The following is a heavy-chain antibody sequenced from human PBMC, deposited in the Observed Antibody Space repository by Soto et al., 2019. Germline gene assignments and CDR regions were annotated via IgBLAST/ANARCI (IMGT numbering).Heavy chain of an antibody. D-gene: IGHD1-20*01. CDR3: ARDPRSITGTTSSEDFQH. J-gene: IGHJ1*01. V-gene: IGHV1-69*01. Sequence: QAQLMQSGAEVKKPGSSVKVSCKASGGTFSGYAINWVRQAPGPGLEWMGGIIPLLGITDYGQKFQGRITIAADESTGTAYMDLRGLRSEDTAGYYCARDPRSITGTTSSEDFQHWGQGTLVSVSS. CDR2: IIPLLGIT. CDR1: GGTFSGYA.